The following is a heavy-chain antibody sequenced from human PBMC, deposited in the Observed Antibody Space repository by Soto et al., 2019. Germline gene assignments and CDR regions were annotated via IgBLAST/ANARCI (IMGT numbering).Heavy chain of an antibody. V-gene: IGHV3-53*04. CDR1: GFTVSDNY. CDR2: IYSGGST. J-gene: IGHJ6*02. CDR3: ARDWHYGEAGMDV. Sequence: QTGGSLRLSCAASGFTVSDNYMSWVRQAPGKGLEWVSIIYSGGSTYYADSVKGRFTISRHNSKNTLYLQMNSLRAEDTAVYYCARDWHYGEAGMDVWGQGTTVTAP. D-gene: IGHD4-17*01.